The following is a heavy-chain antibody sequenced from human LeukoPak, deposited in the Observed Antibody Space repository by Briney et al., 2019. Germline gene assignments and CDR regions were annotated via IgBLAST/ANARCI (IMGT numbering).Heavy chain of an antibody. CDR2: IIPILGIA. V-gene: IGHV1-69*04. CDR3: ANDNYDILTGYSPHWFDP. Sequence: GASVKVSCKASGGTFSSYAISWVRQAPGQGLEWMGRIIPILGIANYAQKFQGRVTITADKSTSTAYMELSSLRSEDTAVYYCANDNYDILTGYSPHWFDPWGQGTLVTVSS. J-gene: IGHJ5*02. CDR1: GGTFSSYA. D-gene: IGHD3-9*01.